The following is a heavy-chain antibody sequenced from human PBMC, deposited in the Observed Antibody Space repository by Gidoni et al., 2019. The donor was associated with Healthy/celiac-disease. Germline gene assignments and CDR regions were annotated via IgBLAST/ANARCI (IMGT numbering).Heavy chain of an antibody. CDR1: GGSISSGSYY. Sequence: QVQLQESGPGLVKPSQTLSLTCTVSGGSISSGSYYWSWIRQPAGKGLELIGRIYTSGSTNYNPSLKSRVTISVDTSKNQFSLKLSSVTAADTAVYYCARIWLGYFDYWGQGTLVTVSS. V-gene: IGHV4-61*02. CDR2: IYTSGST. CDR3: ARIWLGYFDY. D-gene: IGHD6-19*01. J-gene: IGHJ4*02.